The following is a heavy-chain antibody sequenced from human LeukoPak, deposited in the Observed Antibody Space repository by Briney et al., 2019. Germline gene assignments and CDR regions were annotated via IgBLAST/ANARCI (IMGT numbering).Heavy chain of an antibody. V-gene: IGHV5-51*01. J-gene: IGHJ4*02. D-gene: IGHD6-6*01. Sequence: GESLKISCKGSGYSFTNYWIGWVRQMPGKGLEWMGIIYPGDSDTRDSPSFQGQATTSSAKSISTAYLQWSSLKASDTAIYYCASQDSSSFDYWGQGTLVTVSS. CDR1: GYSFTNYW. CDR2: IYPGDSDT. CDR3: ASQDSSSFDY.